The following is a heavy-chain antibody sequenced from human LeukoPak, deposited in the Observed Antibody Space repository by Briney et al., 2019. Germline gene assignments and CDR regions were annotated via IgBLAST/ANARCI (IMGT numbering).Heavy chain of an antibody. CDR1: GYTFTGYY. Sequence: ASVKVSCKASGYTFTGYYIHWVRQAPGQGLEWMGIINPSGGSTSYAQKFQGRVTMTRDMSTSTVYMELSSLRSEDTAVYYCARASDIVATILTTFDYWGQGTLVTVSS. D-gene: IGHD5-12*01. CDR3: ARASDIVATILTTFDY. J-gene: IGHJ4*02. V-gene: IGHV1-46*01. CDR2: INPSGGST.